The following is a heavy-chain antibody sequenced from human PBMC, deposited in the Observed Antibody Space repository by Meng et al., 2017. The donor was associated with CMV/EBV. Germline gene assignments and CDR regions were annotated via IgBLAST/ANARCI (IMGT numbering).Heavy chain of an antibody. CDR1: GFTFSSYG. V-gene: IGHV3-30*02. Sequence: GESLKISCAASGFTFSSYGMHWVRQAPGKGLEWVAFIRYDGSNKYYADSVKGRFTISRDNSMNKLYLQMNSLRAEDTAVYYCANRWFSYDSSGYPLPYYYYGMDVWGQGTTVTVSS. D-gene: IGHD3-22*01. J-gene: IGHJ6*02. CDR2: IRYDGSNK. CDR3: ANRWFSYDSSGYPLPYYYYGMDV.